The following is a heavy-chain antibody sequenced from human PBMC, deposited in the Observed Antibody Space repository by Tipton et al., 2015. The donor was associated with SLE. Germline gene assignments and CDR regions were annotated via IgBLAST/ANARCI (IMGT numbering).Heavy chain of an antibody. V-gene: IGHV3-64*02. D-gene: IGHD6-6*01. CDR2: ISSNGAST. Sequence: SLRLSCAVSGFTPTYSAMHWVRQVPGKGLEYVSAISSNGASTYYADSLKGRFTISSDVSKNTLSLQMGSLRAEDMAVYFCAREAYSRSSGDYFDYWGQGTLVTVSS. J-gene: IGHJ4*02. CDR1: GFTPTYSA. CDR3: AREAYSRSSGDYFDY.